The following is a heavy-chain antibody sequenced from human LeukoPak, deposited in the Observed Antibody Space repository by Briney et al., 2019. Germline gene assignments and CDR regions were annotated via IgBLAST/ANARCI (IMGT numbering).Heavy chain of an antibody. D-gene: IGHD2-15*01. J-gene: IGHJ4*02. CDR3: VRRYCSGGSCYRYFDY. CDR2: IRSKAYGGTT. CDR1: GFTFGDYA. V-gene: IGHV3-49*04. Sequence: GGSLRLSCTASGFTFGDYAMSWVRQAPGKGLEWVGFIRSKAYGGTTEYAASVKGRFTISRDDSKSIAYLQMNSLKTEDTAVYYCVRRYCSGGSCYRYFDYWGQGTLVTVSS.